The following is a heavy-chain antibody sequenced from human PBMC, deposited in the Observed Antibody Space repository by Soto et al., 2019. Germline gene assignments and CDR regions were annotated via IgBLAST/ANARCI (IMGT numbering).Heavy chain of an antibody. CDR3: ATQRGRRGAFDI. CDR2: INHSGST. J-gene: IGHJ3*02. D-gene: IGHD3-16*01. V-gene: IGHV4-34*01. Sequence: SETLSLTCAVYGGSFSGYYWSWIRQPPGKGLEWIGEINHSGSTNYNPSLKSRVTISVDTSKNQFSLKLSSVTAADTAVYYCATQRGRRGAFDIWGQGTMVTVSS. CDR1: GGSFSGYY.